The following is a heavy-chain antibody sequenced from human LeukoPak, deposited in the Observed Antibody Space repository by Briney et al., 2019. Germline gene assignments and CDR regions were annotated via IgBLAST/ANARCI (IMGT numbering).Heavy chain of an antibody. CDR1: GFTFDDYA. CDR3: ARERSTNPSNYYYGMDV. D-gene: IGHD2-8*01. V-gene: IGHV3-33*08. CDR2: IWYDGSNK. J-gene: IGHJ6*02. Sequence: HPGGTLRLSCAASGFTFDDYAMHWVRQAPGKGLQWVAVIWYDGSNKYYADSVKGRFTISRDNSKNTLYLQMNSLRAEDTAVLYCARERSTNPSNYYYGMDVWGQGTTVTVSS.